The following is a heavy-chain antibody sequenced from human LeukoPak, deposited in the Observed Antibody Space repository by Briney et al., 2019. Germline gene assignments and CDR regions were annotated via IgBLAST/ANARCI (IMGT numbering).Heavy chain of an antibody. CDR3: ATLNYYDSEAFDI. J-gene: IGHJ3*02. CDR2: IHYDGSNK. V-gene: IGHV3-30*02. CDR1: GFTFSSYG. D-gene: IGHD3-22*01. Sequence: PGGSLRLSCAASGFTFSSYGMHWVRQAPGKGLEWVAFIHYDGSNKYYADSVKGRFTISRDNSKNTLYLQMNSLRAEDTAVYYCATLNYYDSEAFDIWGQGTMVTVSS.